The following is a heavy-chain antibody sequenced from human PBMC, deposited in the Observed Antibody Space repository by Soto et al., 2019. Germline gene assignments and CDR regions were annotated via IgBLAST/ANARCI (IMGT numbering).Heavy chain of an antibody. CDR2: INPNGGST. CDR1: GYIFTNFY. Sequence: QVQLVQPGAEVKKTGASVKFSCKASGYIFTNFYIHWVRQAPVQGLEWIGIINPNGGSTNYAQNLQGRVTMTRDTSTSTVYMDLSSLRSEDTAVYYCTRGLASGDYWGQGTLITVSS. CDR3: TRGLASGDY. V-gene: IGHV1-46*03. J-gene: IGHJ4*02. D-gene: IGHD6-6*01.